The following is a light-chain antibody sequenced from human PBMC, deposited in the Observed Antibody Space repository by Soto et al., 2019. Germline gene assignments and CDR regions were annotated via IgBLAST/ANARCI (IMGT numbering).Light chain of an antibody. CDR3: QQYGSSGT. CDR1: QSVSNNY. Sequence: EMTQSPGTLSLSPGERATLSCRASQSVSNNYLACYQQKPGQAPRLLIYGASNRATGIPDRFSGSGSGTDFTLTISRLEPEDFAVYYCQQYGSSGTFGQGTKVDIK. V-gene: IGKV3-20*01. J-gene: IGKJ1*01. CDR2: GAS.